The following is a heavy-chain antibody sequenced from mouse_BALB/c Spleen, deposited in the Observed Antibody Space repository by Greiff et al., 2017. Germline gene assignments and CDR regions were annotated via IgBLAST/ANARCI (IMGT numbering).Heavy chain of an antibody. J-gene: IGHJ2*01. V-gene: IGHV5-12-1*01. D-gene: IGHD2-1*01. CDR2: ISSGGGST. Sequence: EVNLVESGGGLVKPGGSLKLSCAASGFAFSSYDMSWVRQTPEKRLEWVAYISSGGGSTYYPDTVKGRFTISRDNAKNTLYLQMSSLKSEDTAMYYCASYGNRGYFDYWGQGTTLTVSS. CDR3: ASYGNRGYFDY. CDR1: GFAFSSYD.